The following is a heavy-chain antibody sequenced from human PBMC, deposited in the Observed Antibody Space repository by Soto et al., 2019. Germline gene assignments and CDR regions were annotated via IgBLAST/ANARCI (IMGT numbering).Heavy chain of an antibody. CDR2: IYYTGAT. V-gene: IGHV4-4*02. J-gene: IGHJ4*02. CDR1: SGSISTGNW. D-gene: IGHD6-25*01. Sequence: QVELQESGPRLVKSSGTLSLTCEVSSGSISTGNWWSWVRQPPGKGLEWIGEIYYTGATNYNPSLKRRVTMTFDKATEQLALGLTSATAADTAGYYCARVSSSGSGWMYYLDFWCQGILVSVSS. CDR3: ARVSSSGSGWMYYLDF.